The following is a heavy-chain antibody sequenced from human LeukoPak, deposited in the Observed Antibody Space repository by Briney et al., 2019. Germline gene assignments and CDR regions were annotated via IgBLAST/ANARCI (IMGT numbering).Heavy chain of an antibody. J-gene: IGHJ3*02. Sequence: SETLSLTCAVSGGSISNSIYYWGWVRQPPGKGLEWIGSIYYSGTTYYNPSLKSRVTISVDRSKNQFSLKLSSVTAADTAVYYCAREVIGPYAFDIWGQGTMVTVSS. V-gene: IGHV4-39*07. D-gene: IGHD3-22*01. CDR2: IYYSGTT. CDR3: AREVIGPYAFDI. CDR1: GGSISNSIYY.